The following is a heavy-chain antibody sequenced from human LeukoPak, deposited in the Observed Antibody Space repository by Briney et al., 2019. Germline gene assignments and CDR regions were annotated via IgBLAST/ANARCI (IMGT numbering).Heavy chain of an antibody. CDR3: ARESYYYDSSAAFDI. CDR2: INAGNGNT. CDR1: GYTFTIYA. Sequence: ASVTVSFTASGYTFTIYAMHWVRQAPGQRLEWMGWINAGNGNTNYAQKLQGRVTMTTDTSTSTAYMELRSLRSDDTAVYYCARESYYYDSSAAFDIWGQGTMVTVSS. D-gene: IGHD3-22*01. J-gene: IGHJ3*02. V-gene: IGHV1-3*01.